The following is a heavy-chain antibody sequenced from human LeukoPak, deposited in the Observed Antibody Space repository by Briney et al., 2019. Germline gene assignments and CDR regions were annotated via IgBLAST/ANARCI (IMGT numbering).Heavy chain of an antibody. V-gene: IGHV4-34*01. D-gene: IGHD4-17*01. J-gene: IGHJ4*02. CDR2: INHSGST. CDR3: ARDYGDYIGGYFDY. CDR1: GGSFSGYY. Sequence: SETLSLTCAVYGGSFSGYYWSWIRQPPGKGLEWIGEINHSGSTYYNPSLKSRVTISVDSSKNQFSLKLSSVTAADTAVYYCARDYGDYIGGYFDYWGQGTLVTVSS.